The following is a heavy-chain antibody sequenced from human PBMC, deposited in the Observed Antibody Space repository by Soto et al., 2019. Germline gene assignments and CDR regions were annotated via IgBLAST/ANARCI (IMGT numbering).Heavy chain of an antibody. Sequence: QVPLVQSGAELKKPGSSVNVSCKVSGGTFTTYTISWVRQAPGQGLEWMGGIIPVLGTANYPQKFQGRVTSPADDSTSTAFMEMSSQQSENTAVYYCARMDDCDYPRYFDPWGQGTLVTGSS. J-gene: IGHJ5*02. CDR1: GGTFTTYT. CDR3: ARMDDCDYPRYFDP. V-gene: IGHV1-69*01. CDR2: IIPVLGTA. D-gene: IGHD4-17*01.